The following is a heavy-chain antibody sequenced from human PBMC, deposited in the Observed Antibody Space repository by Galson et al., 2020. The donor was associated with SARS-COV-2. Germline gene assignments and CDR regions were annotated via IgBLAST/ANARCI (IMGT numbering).Heavy chain of an antibody. CDR3: ARFTRAKFLTMIVAGFFDY. CDR2: IYYSGST. Sequence: SQTLSLTCTVSGGSISSGDYYWSWIRQPPGKGLEWIGYIYYSGSTYYNPSLKSRVTISVDTSKNQFSLKLSSVTAADTAVYYCARFTRAKFLTMIVAGFFDYWGQGTLVTVSS. V-gene: IGHV4-30-4*01. J-gene: IGHJ4*02. CDR1: GGSISSGDYY. D-gene: IGHD3-22*01.